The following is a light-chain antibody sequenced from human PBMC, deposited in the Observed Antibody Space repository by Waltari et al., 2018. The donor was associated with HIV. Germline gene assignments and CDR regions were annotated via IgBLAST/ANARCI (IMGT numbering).Light chain of an antibody. CDR1: QTVSSNY. CDR2: GAS. V-gene: IGKV3-20*01. CDR3: QHYGSSPGFT. J-gene: IGKJ3*01. Sequence: EIVLTQSPGTLSLSPGERASLSCRASQTVSSNYLAWYQQKPGQAPRLLIYGASRRATGIPDRFSGSGSATDFTLTISRLEPEDVAVYYCQHYGSSPGFTFGPGTNVDI.